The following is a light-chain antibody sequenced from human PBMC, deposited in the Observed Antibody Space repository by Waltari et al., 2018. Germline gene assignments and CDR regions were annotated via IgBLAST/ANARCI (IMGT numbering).Light chain of an antibody. CDR1: SSDLGGYDY. CDR3: TSYSREHTLF. Sequence: QSALTQPAAVSGSPGQSIHISCSGTSSDLGGYDYVSWYQRYPGIAHKLIIYDVPNRPPGVSNRFSGSKSGSPASLTISWLLAADESHYYCTSYSREHTLFFGGGTNVTVL. CDR2: DVP. V-gene: IGLV2-14*03. J-gene: IGLJ2*01.